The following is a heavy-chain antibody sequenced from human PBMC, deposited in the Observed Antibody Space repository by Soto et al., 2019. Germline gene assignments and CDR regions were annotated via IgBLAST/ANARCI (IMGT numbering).Heavy chain of an antibody. D-gene: IGHD2-2*01. CDR3: AQYCSSTSCSDAFDI. V-gene: IGHV3-23*01. J-gene: IGHJ3*02. CDR1: GFTFSSYA. Sequence: GSLRLSCAASGFTFSSYAMSWVRQAPGKGLEWVSAISGSGGSTYYADSVKGRFTISRDNSKKTLYLQMNSLRAEDTALYYCAQYCSSTSCSDAFDIWGQGTMVTVSS. CDR2: ISGSGGST.